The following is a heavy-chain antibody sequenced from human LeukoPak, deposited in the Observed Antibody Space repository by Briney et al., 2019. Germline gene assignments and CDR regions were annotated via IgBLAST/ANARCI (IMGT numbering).Heavy chain of an antibody. Sequence: PGGALRLSCAASGVMFPSYWMTWVRQAPGKGLEWVANIKQDGSEKYYVDSVKGRFTISRDNAKNSLYLQMNSLRAEDTAVYYCAGPTCLRGGYCSTNFWGQGTLVTVPS. J-gene: IGHJ4*02. D-gene: IGHD2-2*01. V-gene: IGHV3-7*05. CDR2: IKQDGSEK. CDR3: AGPTCLRGGYCSTNF. CDR1: GVMFPSYW.